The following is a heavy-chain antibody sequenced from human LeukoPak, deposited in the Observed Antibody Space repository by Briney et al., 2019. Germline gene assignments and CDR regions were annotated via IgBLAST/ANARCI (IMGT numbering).Heavy chain of an antibody. CDR2: INPNSGDT. V-gene: IGHV1-2*06. D-gene: IGHD5-12*01. Sequence: GASVKVSCKASGSTFTGYYLHWVRQAPGQGLDWMGRINPNSGDTSYAQKFQGRVTMTRDTSISTAYMELSRLRSDDTAVYYCARDRPTITSHYFDYWGQGTLVTVSS. J-gene: IGHJ4*02. CDR1: GSTFTGYY. CDR3: ARDRPTITSHYFDY.